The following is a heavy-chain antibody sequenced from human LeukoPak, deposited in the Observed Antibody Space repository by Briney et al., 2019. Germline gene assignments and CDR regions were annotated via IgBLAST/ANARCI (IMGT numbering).Heavy chain of an antibody. Sequence: GGSLRLSCAASGFTFGSYAMSWVRQAPGKGLEWVSAISGSGGSTYYADSVKGRFTISRDNSKNTLYLQMNSLRAEDTAVYYCAKQGYYDSSGYYYVYYFDYWGQGTLVTVSS. D-gene: IGHD3-22*01. V-gene: IGHV3-23*01. J-gene: IGHJ4*02. CDR3: AKQGYYDSSGYYYVYYFDY. CDR1: GFTFGSYA. CDR2: ISGSGGST.